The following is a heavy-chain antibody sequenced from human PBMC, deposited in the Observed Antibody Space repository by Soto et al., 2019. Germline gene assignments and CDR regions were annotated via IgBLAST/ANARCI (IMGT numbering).Heavy chain of an antibody. Sequence: PGGSLRLSCAASGFTFNSYAMHWVRQAPGKGLEWVAVISYDGSNKYYADSVKGRFTISRDNSKNTLYLQMNSLRAEDTAVYYCARSPSNWNQYYFDYWGQGTLVTVSS. V-gene: IGHV3-30-3*01. J-gene: IGHJ4*02. CDR2: ISYDGSNK. D-gene: IGHD1-20*01. CDR1: GFTFNSYA. CDR3: ARSPSNWNQYYFDY.